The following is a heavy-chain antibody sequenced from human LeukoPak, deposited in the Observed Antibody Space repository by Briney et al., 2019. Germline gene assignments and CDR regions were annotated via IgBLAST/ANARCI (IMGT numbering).Heavy chain of an antibody. J-gene: IGHJ4*02. CDR1: GCIFTEYV. V-gene: IGHV1-3*01. CDR3: ARDDCGDTCYPGGY. D-gene: IGHD2-21*01. Sequence: ASVNVSCTASGCIFTEYVVHWVREAPGQRPEWMGWIKAVNGDTKYLQNFQDRLTITRDTSASTVYMELSSLTSEDTALYYCARDDCGDTCYPGGYWGQGTLFTVSS. CDR2: IKAVNGDT.